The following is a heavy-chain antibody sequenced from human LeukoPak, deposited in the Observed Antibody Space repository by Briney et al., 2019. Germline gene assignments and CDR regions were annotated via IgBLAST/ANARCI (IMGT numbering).Heavy chain of an antibody. V-gene: IGHV3-66*01. CDR2: IYSGGNT. CDR3: ARGYSSSWYDC. J-gene: IGHJ5*01. Sequence: TGGSLRLSCAASGFTVSSNYMSWVRQAPGKGLEWVSVIYSGGNTYYADSVKGRFTISRDNSKNTLYLQMNSLRAEDTAVYYCARGYSSSWYDCWGQGTLVSVSS. D-gene: IGHD6-13*01. CDR1: GFTVSSNY.